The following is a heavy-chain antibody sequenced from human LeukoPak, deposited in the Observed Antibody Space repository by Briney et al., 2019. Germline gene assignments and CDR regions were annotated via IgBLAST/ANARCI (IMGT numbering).Heavy chain of an antibody. CDR3: ARDAYYDFWSGYPRYFDY. CDR1: GFTFSSYA. D-gene: IGHD3-3*01. V-gene: IGHV3-23*01. CDR2: ISGSGGST. Sequence: GGSLRLSCAASGFTFSSYAMSWVRQAPGKGLEWVSAISGSGGSTYYADSVKGRFTISRDNSKNTLYLQMNSLRAEDTAVYYCARDAYYDFWSGYPRYFDYWGQGTLVTVSS. J-gene: IGHJ4*02.